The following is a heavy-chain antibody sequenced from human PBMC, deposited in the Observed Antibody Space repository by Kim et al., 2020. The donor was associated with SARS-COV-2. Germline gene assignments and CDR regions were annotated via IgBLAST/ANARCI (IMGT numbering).Heavy chain of an antibody. D-gene: IGHD3-22*01. J-gene: IGHJ4*02. CDR3: ASGYDSSPWSFDY. Sequence: YVDSVKGRFTISRDNAKNSLYLQMNSLRAEDTAVYFCASGYDSSPWSFDYWGQGTLVTVSS. V-gene: IGHV3-7*01.